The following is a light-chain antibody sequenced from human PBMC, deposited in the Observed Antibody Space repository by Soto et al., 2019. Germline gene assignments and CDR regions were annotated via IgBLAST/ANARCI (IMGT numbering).Light chain of an antibody. CDR3: QQYNNWPPWT. CDR2: GAS. V-gene: IGKV3-15*01. CDR1: QSVSSN. Sequence: EIVMTQSPATLSVSPGERATLSCRASQSVSSNLAWYQQKPGQAPRLLIYGASTRATGIPARFSRSGSRTELTLTISSLQSEDFAVYFCQQYNNWPPWTFGQGTKVDIK. J-gene: IGKJ1*01.